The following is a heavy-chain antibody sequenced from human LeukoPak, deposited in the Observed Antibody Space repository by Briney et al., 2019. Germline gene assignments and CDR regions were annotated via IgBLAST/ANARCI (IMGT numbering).Heavy chain of an antibody. CDR2: IQSSGTT. J-gene: IGHJ4*02. CDR1: GDSVSNGNYY. D-gene: IGHD2-21*01. CDR3: AGGGDSRKAGY. V-gene: IGHV4-31*03. Sequence: PSETLSLTCTVSGDSVSNGNYYWNWIRQHPAKGLEWLAFIQSSGTTRYNPSLKSRLIVSLDTSKNQFSLKLTAVTAADRAVYYCAGGGDSRKAGYWGRGTLITVSS.